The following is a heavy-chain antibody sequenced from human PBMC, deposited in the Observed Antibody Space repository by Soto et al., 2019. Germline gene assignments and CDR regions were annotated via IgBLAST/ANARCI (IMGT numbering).Heavy chain of an antibody. Sequence: TLSLPCTVSGGSISSSYWYRILQTPRKGLEWIGYIYYSGSTNYNPSLKSRVTISVDRSKNQFSLKLSSVTAAETAVYYCARGAPVAINYYYNGMDVWGQGTTVTVSS. J-gene: IGHJ6*02. V-gene: IGHV4-59*01. D-gene: IGHD2-2*01. CDR3: ARGAPVAINYYYNGMDV. CDR1: GGSISSSY. CDR2: IYYSGST.